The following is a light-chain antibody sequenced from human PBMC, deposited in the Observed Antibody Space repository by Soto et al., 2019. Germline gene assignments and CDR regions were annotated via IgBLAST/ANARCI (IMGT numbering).Light chain of an antibody. CDR2: LDS. Sequence: IVMTQSPLSLTVTPGEPASISCRSSQRLLHSNGYNYLEWYLQKPGQSPQLLINLDSDRASGVPDRFSGSGPGTDFTLKISRVEAEDVGLYYCMQSLETPWTFGQGTKVDIK. CDR3: MQSLETPWT. J-gene: IGKJ1*01. CDR1: QRLLHSNGYNY. V-gene: IGKV2-28*01.